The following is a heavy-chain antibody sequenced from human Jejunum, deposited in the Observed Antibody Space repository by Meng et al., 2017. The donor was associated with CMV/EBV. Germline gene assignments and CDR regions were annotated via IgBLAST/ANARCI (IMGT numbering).Heavy chain of an antibody. CDR1: GYTFTTNY. V-gene: IGHV7-4-1*02. CDR3: ARDGLSGRYFDY. Sequence: SCNTSGYTFTTNYIIWVRQAPGQGPEWMGWIDTYTGNPTYAHDFTGRFVFSLDTSVNTAYLQISSLKAEDTAVYYCARDGLSGRYFDYWGQGTLVTVSS. J-gene: IGHJ4*02. D-gene: IGHD1-26*01. CDR2: IDTYTGNP.